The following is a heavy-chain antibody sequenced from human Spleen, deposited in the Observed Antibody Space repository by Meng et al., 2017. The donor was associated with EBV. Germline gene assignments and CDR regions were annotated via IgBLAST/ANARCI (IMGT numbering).Heavy chain of an antibody. CDR3: ARAAATVDF. J-gene: IGHJ4*02. CDR2: ISPHNDDT. V-gene: IGHV1-18*01. Sequence: QVQLVQSGSEVRKPGASVKVSCKTSGYPFTSYGISGVRQAPGQGLEWMGWISPHNDDTNYAQNLQGRLTMTKDTSTSTAYMELRSLRSDDTAVYYCARAAATVDFWGQGTLVTVSS. D-gene: IGHD4-17*01. CDR1: GYPFTSYG.